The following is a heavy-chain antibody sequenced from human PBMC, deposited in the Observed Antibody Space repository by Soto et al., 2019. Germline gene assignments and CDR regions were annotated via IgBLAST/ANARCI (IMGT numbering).Heavy chain of an antibody. Sequence: EVQLVESGGGLVQPGGSLRLSCAASGFTVSSNYMSWVRQAPGKGLEWVSVIYSGGSTYYADSVKGRFTISRHNSKNTLYLQMNSLRAEDTAVYYCARESLVYYYYYMDVWGKGTTVTVSS. D-gene: IGHD6-6*01. V-gene: IGHV3-53*04. CDR1: GFTVSSNY. J-gene: IGHJ6*03. CDR2: IYSGGST. CDR3: ARESLVYYYYYMDV.